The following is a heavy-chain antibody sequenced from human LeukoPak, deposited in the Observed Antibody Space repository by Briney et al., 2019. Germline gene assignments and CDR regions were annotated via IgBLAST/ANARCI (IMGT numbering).Heavy chain of an antibody. D-gene: IGHD3-22*01. CDR3: ARANYDGSDY. J-gene: IGHJ4*02. Sequence: SETLSLTCTVSGGSISSYYWSWVRQPAGKGLEWIGRIYTSGTTNYNPSLKSRVTMSVDTSKNQFSLKMRSVTAADTAVYYCARANYDGSDYWGQGTLVTVSS. CDR2: IYTSGTT. CDR1: GGSISSYY. V-gene: IGHV4-4*07.